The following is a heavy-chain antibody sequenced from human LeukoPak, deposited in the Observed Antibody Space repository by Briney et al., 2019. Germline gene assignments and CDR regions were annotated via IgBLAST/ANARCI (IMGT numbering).Heavy chain of an antibody. V-gene: IGHV4-59*01. CDR1: GGSISGYY. CDR2: IYYSGKT. CDR3: ARTNAFDI. Sequence: TSETLSLTCTVSGGSISGYYWSWIRQPPGKGLEWIGYIYYSGKTDYNPSLKSRVTISLDTSKNQFSLKLSSVTAADTAVYYCARTNAFDIWGQGTMVTVSS. J-gene: IGHJ3*02.